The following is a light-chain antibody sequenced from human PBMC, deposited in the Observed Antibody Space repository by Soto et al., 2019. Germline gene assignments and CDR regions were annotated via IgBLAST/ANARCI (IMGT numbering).Light chain of an antibody. CDR2: EAS. V-gene: IGKV1-5*03. Sequence: IQMTQSPSTLSGSVGDRVTITCRASQTISSWLAWYQQKPGKAPKLLIYEASSLESGVPSRFGGSGSGTEFTLTISSLQPGDFATYYCQHYNTYPWTFGHGTKVDIK. J-gene: IGKJ1*01. CDR1: QTISSW. CDR3: QHYNTYPWT.